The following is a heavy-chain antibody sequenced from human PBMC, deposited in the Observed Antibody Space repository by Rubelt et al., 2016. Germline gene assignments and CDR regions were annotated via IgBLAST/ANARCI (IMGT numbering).Heavy chain of an antibody. CDR2: INAGNGNT. CDR3: ARSKDTAMVTDADWYFDL. D-gene: IGHD5-18*01. Sequence: QVQLVQSGAEVKKPGASVKVSCKASGYTFTSYAMHWVRQAPGQRLEWMGWINAGNGNTKYSQKFQGRVTITRAPTASTAYMELSSLRSEDAAVYYCARSKDTAMVTDADWYFDLWGRGTLVTVSS. V-gene: IGHV1-3*01. CDR1: GYTFTSYA. J-gene: IGHJ2*01.